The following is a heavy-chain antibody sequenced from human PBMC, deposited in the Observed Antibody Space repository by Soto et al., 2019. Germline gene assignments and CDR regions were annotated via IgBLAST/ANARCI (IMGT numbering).Heavy chain of an antibody. J-gene: IGHJ4*02. CDR1: GGTFSSYA. CDR3: ARGRTYYYDSSGYSPFDY. CDR2: IIPIFGTA. Sequence: QVQLVQSGAEVKKRGSSVKVSCKASGGTFSSYAISWVRQAPGQGLEWMGGIIPIFGTANYAQKFQGRVTITADKSTSTAYMELSSLRSEDTAVYYCARGRTYYYDSSGYSPFDYWGQGTLVTVSS. D-gene: IGHD3-22*01. V-gene: IGHV1-69*06.